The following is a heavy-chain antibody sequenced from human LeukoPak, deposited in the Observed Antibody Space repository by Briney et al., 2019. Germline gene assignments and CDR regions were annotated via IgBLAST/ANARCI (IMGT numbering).Heavy chain of an antibody. Sequence: GGSLRLSCAASGFTFSSYAVHWVRQAPGKGLEWVAVISYDGSNKYYADSVKGRFTISRDNSKNTLHLQMNSLRAEDTAVYYCAKESHYYGSGSHFDYWGQGTLVTVSS. D-gene: IGHD3-10*01. J-gene: IGHJ4*02. CDR3: AKESHYYGSGSHFDY. V-gene: IGHV3-30*04. CDR1: GFTFSSYA. CDR2: ISYDGSNK.